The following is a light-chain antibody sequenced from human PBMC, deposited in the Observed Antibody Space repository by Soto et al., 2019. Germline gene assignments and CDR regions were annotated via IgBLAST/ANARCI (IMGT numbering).Light chain of an antibody. CDR2: DVS. CDR1: QNISNY. V-gene: IGKV3-11*01. CDR3: QQSYSTPFT. Sequence: IVLTQSPATLSLSPGKRATLSCRASQNISNYLIWYQQKPGQAPRLLIYDVSNRAAGIPSRFSGSGSGTDFTLTISSLQPEDFATYYCQQSYSTPFTFGPGTKVDIK. J-gene: IGKJ3*01.